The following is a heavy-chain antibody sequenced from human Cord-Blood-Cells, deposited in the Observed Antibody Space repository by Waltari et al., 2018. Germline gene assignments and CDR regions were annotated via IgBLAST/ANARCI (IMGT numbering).Heavy chain of an antibody. J-gene: IGHJ5*02. CDR3: ARFCDFGVVTGQGWFDP. V-gene: IGHV4-38-2*01. D-gene: IGHD3-3*01. CDR1: GYSISSGYY. Sequence: QVQLQESGPGLVKPSETLSFTCAVSGYSISSGYYWDWIRQPPGKGLEWIGSIYHSGSTYYNPSLKRRVTISLDTSKNQFSRKLSSVTAADTAVYYCARFCDFGVVTGQGWFDPWGQGTLVTVSS. CDR2: IYHSGST.